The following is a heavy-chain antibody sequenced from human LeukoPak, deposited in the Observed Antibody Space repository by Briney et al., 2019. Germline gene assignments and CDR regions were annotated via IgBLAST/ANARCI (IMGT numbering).Heavy chain of an antibody. CDR3: ARGPYGDYSSWFDP. D-gene: IGHD3-16*01. V-gene: IGHV1-46*01. Sequence: AAVTVSCKASGYTFTSYYLHWVRQAPGQGLEWMGIINPSGGSTRYAQKFQGRVTMTRDTSTSTVYIELSSLRSEDTALYYCARGPYGDYSSWFDPWGQGTLVTVS. CDR2: INPSGGST. J-gene: IGHJ5*02. CDR1: GYTFTSYY.